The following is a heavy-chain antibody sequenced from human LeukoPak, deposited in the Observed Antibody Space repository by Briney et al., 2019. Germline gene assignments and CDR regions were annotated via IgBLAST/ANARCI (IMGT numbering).Heavy chain of an antibody. D-gene: IGHD4-17*01. V-gene: IGHV4-34*01. CDR1: GFTFSSYS. CDR2: INHSGST. J-gene: IGHJ3*02. Sequence: GSLRLSCAASGFTFSSYSMNWVRQAPGKGLEWIGEINHSGSTNYNPSLKSRVTISVDTSKNQFSLKLSSVTAADTAVYYCASSYGDPEGAFDIWGQGTMVTVSS. CDR3: ASSYGDPEGAFDI.